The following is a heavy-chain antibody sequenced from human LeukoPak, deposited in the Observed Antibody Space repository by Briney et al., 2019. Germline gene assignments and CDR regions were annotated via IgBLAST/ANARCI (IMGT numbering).Heavy chain of an antibody. D-gene: IGHD1-7*01. CDR3: ARGLVELDY. J-gene: IGHJ4*02. CDR2: VSYMGTT. CDR1: GGSVSNHF. Sequence: SETLSLTCTVSGGSVSNHFWTWIRQPPGKGPEWIGYVSYMGTTNSNPSLRSRVTISIDPSKNQFSLKLTSVTAADTAMYYCARGLVELDYWGQGTLVTVSS. V-gene: IGHV4-59*02.